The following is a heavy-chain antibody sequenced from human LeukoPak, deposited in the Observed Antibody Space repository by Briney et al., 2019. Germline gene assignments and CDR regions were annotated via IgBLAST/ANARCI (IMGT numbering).Heavy chain of an antibody. CDR2: IYYSGST. V-gene: IGHV4-39*01. Sequence: SETLSLTCTVSGGSISSSSYYCGWIRQPPGKGLEWIGSIYYSGSTYYNPSLKSRVTISVDTSKNQFSLKLSSVTAADTAVYYCARSYSSSSHYYYYYMDVWGKGTTVTVSS. CDR1: GGSISSSSYY. CDR3: ARSYSSSSHYYYYYMDV. D-gene: IGHD6-6*01. J-gene: IGHJ6*03.